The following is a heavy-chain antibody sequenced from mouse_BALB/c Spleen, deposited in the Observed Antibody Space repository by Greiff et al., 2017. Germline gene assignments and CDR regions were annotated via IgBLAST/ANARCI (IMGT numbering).Heavy chain of an antibody. D-gene: IGHD3-3*01. Sequence: QVQLKQSGAELARPGASVKLSCKASGYTFTDYYINWVKQRTGQGLEWIGEIYPGSGNTYYNEKFKGKDTLTADISSSTAYMQLSSLTSEDSAVYFCARGDRYYVDYWGQGTTLTVSS. CDR3: ARGDRYYVDY. J-gene: IGHJ2*01. CDR1: GYTFTDYY. CDR2: IYPGSGNT. V-gene: IGHV1-77*01.